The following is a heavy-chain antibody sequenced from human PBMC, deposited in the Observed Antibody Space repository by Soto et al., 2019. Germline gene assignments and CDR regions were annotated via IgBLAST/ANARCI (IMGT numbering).Heavy chain of an antibody. CDR1: GGSISSYY. Sequence: QVQLQESGPGLVKPSETLSLTCTVSGGSISSYYWSWIRQPPGKGLEWIGYIYYSGSTNYNPSLKSRVTISVDTSKNQFSLKLSSVTAADTAVYYCARPSDGDYWYFDLWGRGTLVTVSS. J-gene: IGHJ2*01. CDR3: ARPSDGDYWYFDL. V-gene: IGHV4-59*08. CDR2: IYYSGST. D-gene: IGHD4-17*01.